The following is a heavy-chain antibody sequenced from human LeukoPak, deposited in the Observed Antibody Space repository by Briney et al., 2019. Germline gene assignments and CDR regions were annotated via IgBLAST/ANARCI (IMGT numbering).Heavy chain of an antibody. CDR2: IKPHSGNT. CDR1: GYTFTAYY. D-gene: IGHD5-12*01. CDR3: ARQGRLREFDY. Sequence: ASVKVSYKASGYTFTAYYMSWVRQAPGQGLEWMGWIKPHSGNTKYAQKFQGRVTMTRDMSISTAYMELIRLRSNDTAVYYCARQGRLREFDYWGQGTLVTVSS. V-gene: IGHV1-2*02. J-gene: IGHJ4*02.